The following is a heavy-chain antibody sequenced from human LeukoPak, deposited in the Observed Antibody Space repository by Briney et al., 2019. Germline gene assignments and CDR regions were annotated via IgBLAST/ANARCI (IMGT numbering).Heavy chain of an antibody. D-gene: IGHD3-10*01. J-gene: IGHJ3*01. CDR3: ASDSISINAFDA. CDR1: GGSFTTHY. CDR2: ISYIGST. V-gene: IGHV4-59*11. Sequence: SETLSLTCTVSGGSFTTHYWSWIRQPPGKGLEWIGYISYIGSTNYNPSLKSRVTISIDTSKNEVSLMLTSVTAADTAVYYCASDSISINAFDAWGQGSMVTVSS.